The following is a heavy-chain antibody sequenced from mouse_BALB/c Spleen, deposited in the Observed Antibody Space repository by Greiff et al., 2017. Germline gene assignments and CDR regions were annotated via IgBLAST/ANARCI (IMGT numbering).Heavy chain of an antibody. CDR3: ALYGNYYAMDY. V-gene: IGHV2-5-1*01. Sequence: VKLVESGPSLVQPSQSLSITCTVSGFSLTSYGVHWVRQSPGKGLEWLGVIWRGGSTDYNAAFMSRLSITKDNSKSQVFFKMNSLQADDTAIYYCALYGNYYAMDYWGQGTSVTVSS. CDR1: GFSLTSYG. D-gene: IGHD2-10*02. J-gene: IGHJ4*01. CDR2: IWRGGST.